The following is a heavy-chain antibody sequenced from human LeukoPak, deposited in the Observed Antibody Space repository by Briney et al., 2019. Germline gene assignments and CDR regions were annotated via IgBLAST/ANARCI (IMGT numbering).Heavy chain of an antibody. D-gene: IGHD3-9*01. J-gene: IGHJ4*02. CDR1: GGSISSGSYY. V-gene: IGHV4-61*02. CDR3: ARLINSLTGYYVGY. CDR2: IYTSGST. Sequence: PSETLSLTCTVSGGSISSGSYYWSWIRQPAGKGLEWIGRIYTSGSTNYNPSLKSRVTISVDTSKNQFSLKLSSVTAADTAVYYCARLINSLTGYYVGYWGQGTLVTVSS.